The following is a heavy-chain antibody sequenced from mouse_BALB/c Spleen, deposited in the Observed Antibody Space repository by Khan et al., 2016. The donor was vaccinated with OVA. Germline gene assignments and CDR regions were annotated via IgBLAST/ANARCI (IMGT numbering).Heavy chain of an antibody. J-gene: IGHJ3*01. CDR1: GFNIKDNY. D-gene: IGHD1-1*02. CDR2: IDPANGNT. V-gene: IGHV14-3*02. CDR3: ARDGGNFFAY. Sequence: VQLKESGAELVKPGASVKLSCTASGFNIKDNYMHWVKQRPEQGLEWIGRIDPANGNTKYDPKFQGKATITADTSSNTAYLQLSSLTSEDTAVYYCARDGGNFFAYWGQGTLVTVSA.